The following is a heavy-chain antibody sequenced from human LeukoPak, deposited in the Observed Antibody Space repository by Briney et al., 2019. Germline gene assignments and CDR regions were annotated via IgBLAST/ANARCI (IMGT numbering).Heavy chain of an antibody. J-gene: IGHJ6*03. D-gene: IGHD6-13*01. CDR3: ARDAYSSSWYSYYMDV. CDR2: INQDGSEK. Sequence: GGSLRLSCAASGFTFNTFWMTWVRQAPGKGLEWVANINQDGSEKYYVDSVKGRFTISRDNAKNSLYLQMNSLRAEDTAVYYCARDAYSSSWYSYYMDVWGKGTTVTVSS. V-gene: IGHV3-7*01. CDR1: GFTFNTFW.